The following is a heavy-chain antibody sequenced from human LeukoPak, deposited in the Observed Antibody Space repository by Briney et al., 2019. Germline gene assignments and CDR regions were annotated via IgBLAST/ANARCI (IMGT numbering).Heavy chain of an antibody. V-gene: IGHV3-21*01. D-gene: IGHD2-2*01. J-gene: IGHJ4*02. CDR2: ISSSSTYI. CDR1: GFTFDSYG. CDR3: ARAYCSSTRCSYYFDS. Sequence: GGSLRLSCAASGFTFDSYGMNWVRQAPGKGLEWISSISSSSTYIYYADSVKGRFTISRDNAKNPLYLQMNSLRAEGTAVYYCARAYCSSTRCSYYFDSWGQGTLVTVSS.